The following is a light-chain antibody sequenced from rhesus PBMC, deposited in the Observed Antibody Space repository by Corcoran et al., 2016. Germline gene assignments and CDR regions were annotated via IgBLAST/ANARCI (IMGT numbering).Light chain of an antibody. CDR1: QSVSSS. J-gene: IGKJ4*01. V-gene: IGKV3-42*01. Sequence: EIVMTQSPATLSLSPGERATLSCRARQSVSSSLAWYQQKPGQAPKLLFYGASSRATGIPGRFRGSGSGTEFTLTISSLEPEDVGVYYCPQDYSWPLTFGGGTKVELK. CDR3: PQDYSWPLT. CDR2: GAS.